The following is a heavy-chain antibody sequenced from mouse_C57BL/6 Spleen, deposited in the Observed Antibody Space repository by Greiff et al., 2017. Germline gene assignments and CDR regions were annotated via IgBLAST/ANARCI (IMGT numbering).Heavy chain of an antibody. CDR1: GYTFTSYG. CDR2: IYPRSGNT. V-gene: IGHV1-81*01. D-gene: IGHD1-1*01. CDR3: ARGGSLDYGSSSFFAY. Sequence: QVQLKESGAELARPGASVKLSCKASGYTFTSYGISWVKQRPGQGLEWIGEIYPRSGNTYYNEKFKGKATLTADKSSSTAYMELRSLTSEDSAVYFCARGGSLDYGSSSFFAYWGQGTLVTVSA. J-gene: IGHJ3*01.